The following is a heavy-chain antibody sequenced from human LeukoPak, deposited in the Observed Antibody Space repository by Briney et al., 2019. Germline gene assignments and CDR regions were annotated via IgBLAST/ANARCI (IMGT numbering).Heavy chain of an antibody. Sequence: SETLSLTCTVSGGSISSDDYYWNWIRQPPGKGLEWIGYIYHSGSTYYNPSLKSRVTISVDRSKNQFSLKLSSVTAADTAVYYCARTQTGDAFDIWGQGTMVTVSS. CDR2: IYHSGST. CDR3: ARTQTGDAFDI. CDR1: GGSISSDDYY. J-gene: IGHJ3*02. V-gene: IGHV4-30-2*01.